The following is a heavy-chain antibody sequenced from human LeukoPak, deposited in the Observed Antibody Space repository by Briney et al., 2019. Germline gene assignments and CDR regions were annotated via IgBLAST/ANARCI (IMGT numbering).Heavy chain of an antibody. V-gene: IGHV3-23*01. CDR2: ISGSGGST. Sequence: GGSLRLSCAASGFTFSSYAMSWVRQAPGKGLNRVSAISGSGGSTYYADSVKGRFTISRDNSKSTLYLQMNSLRAEDTAVYYCAKGAAAGTYYWGQGTLVTVSS. D-gene: IGHD6-13*01. CDR1: GFTFSSYA. CDR3: AKGAAAGTYY. J-gene: IGHJ4*02.